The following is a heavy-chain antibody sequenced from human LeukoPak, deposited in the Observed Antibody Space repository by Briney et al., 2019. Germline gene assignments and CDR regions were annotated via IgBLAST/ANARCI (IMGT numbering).Heavy chain of an antibody. CDR3: ARDATVTTYFDY. J-gene: IGHJ4*02. CDR2: IYYSGST. D-gene: IGHD4-17*01. CDR1: GGSIRSGDYY. Sequence: SETLSLTWTVSGGSIRSGDYYWSWIRQPPGKGLEWIGYIYYSGSTYYNPSLKSRVTISVDTSKNQFSLKLSSVTAADMAVYYCARDATVTTYFDYWGQGTLVTVSS. V-gene: IGHV4-30-4*01.